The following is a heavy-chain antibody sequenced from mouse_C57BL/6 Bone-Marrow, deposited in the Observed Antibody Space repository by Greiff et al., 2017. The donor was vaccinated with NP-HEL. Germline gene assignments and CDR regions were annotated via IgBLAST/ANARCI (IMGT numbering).Heavy chain of an antibody. CDR2: IDPSDSYT. CDR3: ARSGGVRAMDY. Sequence: VQLQQSGAELVRPGTSVKLSCKASGYTFTSYWMHWVKQRPGQGLEWIGVIDPSDSYTNYNQKFKGKATLTVDTSSSTAYMQLSSLTSEDSAVYYCARSGGVRAMDYWGQGTSVTVSS. J-gene: IGHJ4*01. V-gene: IGHV1-59*01. CDR1: GYTFTSYW. D-gene: IGHD2-2*01.